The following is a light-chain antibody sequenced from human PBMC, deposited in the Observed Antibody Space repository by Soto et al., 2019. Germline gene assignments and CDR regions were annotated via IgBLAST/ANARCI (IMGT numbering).Light chain of an antibody. CDR3: QQYVSSLT. V-gene: IGKV3-20*01. J-gene: IGKJ4*01. CDR1: QSVSSSY. Sequence: ESVLAQSTGTLSLSPGERATLSCRASQSVSSSYLAWYQQKPGQAPRLLIYGASSRATGIPDRFSGSGSGTDFTLTISRLEPEDFAVYYCQQYVSSLTFAGGTNVDI. CDR2: GAS.